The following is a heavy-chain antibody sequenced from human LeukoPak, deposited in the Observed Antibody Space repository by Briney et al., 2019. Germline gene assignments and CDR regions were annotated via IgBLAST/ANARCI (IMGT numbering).Heavy chain of an antibody. J-gene: IGHJ5*02. Sequence: SVKVSCKASEGTFNNYAISWVRQAPGQGLEWMGGIIPMFGTANYAQKYQGRVTITADESTSTAHIELSSLRSEDTAMYYCALGSRGVMTDWFDPWGQGTLVTVSS. CDR1: EGTFNNYA. D-gene: IGHD3-10*01. CDR3: ALGSRGVMTDWFDP. V-gene: IGHV1-69*01. CDR2: IIPMFGTA.